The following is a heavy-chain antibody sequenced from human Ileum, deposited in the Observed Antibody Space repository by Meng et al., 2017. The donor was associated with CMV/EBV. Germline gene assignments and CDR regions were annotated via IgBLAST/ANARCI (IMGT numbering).Heavy chain of an antibody. Sequence: LREQAPGRVRPPLTLSLACSFSGASITNYEYYWCWIRQPPGKGLEWIGYIYYNGITYYNPSLKSRIAILVDTSKSQFSLIVSSVTAADTAVYYCAKYSGPSRWFDPWGQGTLVTVSS. D-gene: IGHD5-12*01. V-gene: IGHV4-30-4*01. J-gene: IGHJ5*02. CDR2: IYYNGIT. CDR1: GASITNYEYY. CDR3: AKYSGPSRWFDP.